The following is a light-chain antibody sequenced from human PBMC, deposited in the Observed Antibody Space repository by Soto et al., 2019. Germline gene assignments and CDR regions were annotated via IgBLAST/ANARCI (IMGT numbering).Light chain of an antibody. CDR2: KAS. CDR3: QQYNSYWT. V-gene: IGKV1-5*03. Sequence: DIQMTQSPSTLSASVGDRVTITCRASQSISSWLAWYQQKPGKAPKLLIYKASSLESGVRSRFSGSGSGTAFTLTMRSLPPDDFATYYCQQYNSYWTFGQGTKVEIK. CDR1: QSISSW. J-gene: IGKJ1*01.